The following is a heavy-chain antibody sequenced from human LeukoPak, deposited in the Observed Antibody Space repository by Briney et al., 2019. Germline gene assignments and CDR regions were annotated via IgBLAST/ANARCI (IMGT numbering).Heavy chain of an antibody. CDR1: GFTFSDYY. Sequence: GGSLRLSCAASGFTFSDYYMSWIRQAPGKGLEWVSYISSSGSTIYYADSVKGRFTISRDNAKNSLYLQMNGLRAEDTAVYYCARWYYYGSGSYSYWFDPWGQGTLVTVSS. CDR2: ISSSGSTI. V-gene: IGHV3-11*01. J-gene: IGHJ5*02. CDR3: ARWYYYGSGSYSYWFDP. D-gene: IGHD3-10*01.